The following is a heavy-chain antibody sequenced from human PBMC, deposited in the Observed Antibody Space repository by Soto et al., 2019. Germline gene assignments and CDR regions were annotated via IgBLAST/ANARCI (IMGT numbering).Heavy chain of an antibody. Sequence: SETLSLTCTVSGGSISSYYWSWIRQPPGKGLEWIGYIYYSGSTNYNPSLKSRVTISVDTSKNQFSLKLSSVTAADTAVYYCARHGDGYNRIIDDWGQGTMGTFSS. D-gene: IGHD5-12*01. V-gene: IGHV4-59*08. J-gene: IGHJ4*02. CDR3: ARHGDGYNRIIDD. CDR1: GGSISSYY. CDR2: IYYSGST.